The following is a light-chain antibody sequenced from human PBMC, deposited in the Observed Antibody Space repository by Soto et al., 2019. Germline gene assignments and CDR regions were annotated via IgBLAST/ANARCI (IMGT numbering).Light chain of an antibody. CDR2: DAS. Sequence: EIVLTESPATLSLSPGERATLSCRASQSVSSYLAWYQQKPGQAPRLLIYDASNRATGIPARFSGSGSWTHFPLTLSSLEPEDFAVYYFKQRSNXRVTFGGGTKV. CDR3: KQRSNXRVT. J-gene: IGKJ4*01. CDR1: QSVSSY. V-gene: IGKV3-11*01.